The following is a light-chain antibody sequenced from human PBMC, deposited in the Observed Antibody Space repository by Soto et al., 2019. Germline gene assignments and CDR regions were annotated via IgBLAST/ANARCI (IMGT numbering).Light chain of an antibody. V-gene: IGKV3-20*01. CDR3: NQFERSPPAFT. CDR2: GSS. Sequence: ESMLTQSPGTLSLSPGERATLSCRASQSVSTRYLAWYQQQPGQAPRLLIYGSSIRATGTPDRFSGSGSGTYFTLTISRLETEDLDVNYCNQFERSPPAFTFDQGTKMEI. CDR1: QSVSTRY. J-gene: IGKJ2*01.